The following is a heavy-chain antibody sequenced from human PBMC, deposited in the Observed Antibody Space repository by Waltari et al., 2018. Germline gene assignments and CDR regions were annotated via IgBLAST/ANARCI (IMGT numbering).Heavy chain of an antibody. CDR2: ISPIFGTA. D-gene: IGHD2-15*01. J-gene: IGHJ5*02. CDR3: ARVHCSGGSCYSWAVNWFDP. CDR1: GGTFSSYA. Sequence: QVQLVQSGAEVKKPGSSVKVSCKASGGTFSSYAISWVRQAPGQGLEWMGGISPIFGTANDAQKCQGRVTITADESTSTAYMELSSLRSEDTAVYYCARVHCSGGSCYSWAVNWFDPWGQGTLVTVSS. V-gene: IGHV1-69*01.